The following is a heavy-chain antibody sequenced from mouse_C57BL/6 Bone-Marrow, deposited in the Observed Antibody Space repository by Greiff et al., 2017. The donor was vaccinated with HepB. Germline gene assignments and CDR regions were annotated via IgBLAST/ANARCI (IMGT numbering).Heavy chain of an antibody. Sequence: EVHLVESGGDLVKPGGSLKLSCAASGFTFSSYAMSWVRQTPDKRLEWVATISSGGSDTYYPDSVKGRFTISRENAKNTLYLQMSSLKSEDTAMYYCARQGDYYDYWGQGTTLTVSS. CDR2: ISSGGSDT. CDR3: ARQGDYYDY. V-gene: IGHV5-6*01. J-gene: IGHJ2*01. D-gene: IGHD1-1*01. CDR1: GFTFSSYA.